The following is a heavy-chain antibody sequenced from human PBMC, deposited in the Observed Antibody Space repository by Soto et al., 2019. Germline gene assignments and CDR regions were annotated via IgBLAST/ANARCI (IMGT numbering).Heavy chain of an antibody. Sequence: SVKVSCKASGGTFSSYAISWVRQAPGQGLEWMGGIIPIFGTANYAQKFQGRVTITADESTSTAYMELSSLRSEDTAVYYCARANSSGYYWLRYYYYGMDVWGQGTTVTVSS. D-gene: IGHD3-22*01. CDR2: IIPIFGTA. J-gene: IGHJ6*02. V-gene: IGHV1-69*01. CDR1: GGTFSSYA. CDR3: ARANSSGYYWLRYYYYGMDV.